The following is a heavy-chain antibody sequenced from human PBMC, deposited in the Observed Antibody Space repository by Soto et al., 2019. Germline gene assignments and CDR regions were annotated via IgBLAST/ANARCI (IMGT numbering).Heavy chain of an antibody. J-gene: IGHJ6*03. D-gene: IGHD1-26*01. Sequence: SLRLSCAASGFTFDDYAMHWVRQAPGKGLEWLSGISWNSGSIGYADSVKGRFTISRDNAKNSLYLQMNSLRAEDTALYYCAKDALVGAPYYYYMDVWGKGTTVTVSS. CDR3: AKDALVGAPYYYYMDV. V-gene: IGHV3-9*01. CDR2: ISWNSGSI. CDR1: GFTFDDYA.